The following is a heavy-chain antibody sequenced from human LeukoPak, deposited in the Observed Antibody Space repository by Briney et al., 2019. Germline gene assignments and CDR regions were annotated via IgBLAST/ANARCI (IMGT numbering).Heavy chain of an antibody. Sequence: PSETLSLTFTVSGGSISSYYWSWIRQPPGKGLEWIGYIYYSGSTNYNPSLKSRVTISVDTSKNQFSLKLSSVTAADTAVYYCARGRRWLQFGVSYYYMDVWGKGTTVTVSS. D-gene: IGHD5-24*01. J-gene: IGHJ6*03. V-gene: IGHV4-59*01. CDR2: IYYSGST. CDR1: GGSISSYY. CDR3: ARGRRWLQFGVSYYYMDV.